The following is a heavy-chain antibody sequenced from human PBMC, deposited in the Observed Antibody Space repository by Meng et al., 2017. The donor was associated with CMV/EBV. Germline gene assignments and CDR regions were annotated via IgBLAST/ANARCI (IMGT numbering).Heavy chain of an antibody. J-gene: IGHJ6*02. CDR3: AREKRGLGYWSSTSCYYYYGMDV. D-gene: IGHD2-2*01. CDR1: GGTFSSYA. V-gene: IGHV1-69*05. Sequence: SVKVSCKASGGTFSSYAISWVRQAPGQGLEWMGGIIPIFGTANYAQKFQGRVTITTDESTSTAYMELSSLRSEDTAVYYCAREKRGLGYWSSTSCYYYYGMDVWGQGTTVTVSS. CDR2: IIPIFGTA.